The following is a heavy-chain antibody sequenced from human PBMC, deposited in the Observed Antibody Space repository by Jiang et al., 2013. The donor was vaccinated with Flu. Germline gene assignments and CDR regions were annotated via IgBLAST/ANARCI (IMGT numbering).Heavy chain of an antibody. J-gene: IGHJ4*02. CDR3: ARRSYHTSGSYDF. CDR1: GGSISNGDYY. D-gene: IGHD3-10*01. V-gene: IGHV4-31*03. CDR2: IYYSGAT. Sequence: GSGLVKPSQTLSLTCTVSGGSISNGDYYWSWIRQFPGMGLEWIGYIYYSGATYYNPSLKSRVTVSADTSRNQFSLQLTSVTAADTAVYYCARRSYHTSGSYDFWGQGTLVTVSS.